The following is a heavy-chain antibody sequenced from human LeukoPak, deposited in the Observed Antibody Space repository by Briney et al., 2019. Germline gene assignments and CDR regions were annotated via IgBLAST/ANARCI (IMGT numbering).Heavy chain of an antibody. CDR3: AISYSGSYLAVFNFDYFDY. V-gene: IGHV1-2*02. J-gene: IGHJ4*02. D-gene: IGHD1-26*01. CDR1: GYTFTGYY. Sequence: GASVKVSCKASGYTFTGYYMHWVRQAPGRGLEWMGWINPNGGGTNYAQKLQGRVTMTTDTSTSTAYMELRSLRSDDTAVYYCAISYSGSYLAVFNFDYFDYWGQGTLVTVSS. CDR2: INPNGGGT.